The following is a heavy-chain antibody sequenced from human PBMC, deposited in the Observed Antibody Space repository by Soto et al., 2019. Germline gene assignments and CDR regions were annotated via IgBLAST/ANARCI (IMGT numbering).Heavy chain of an antibody. V-gene: IGHV1-69*06. J-gene: IGHJ4*02. CDR1: GVTFSSYS. CDR3: VRDSPIGSTFSGYDGIDY. D-gene: IGHD5-12*01. CDR2: IIPIFGTA. Sequence: SVKVSCKSSGVTFSSYSISWVRQSPGQGLEWMGGIIPIFGTANYAQKFQGRATITADKSTGTAYMELNSLRSEDTAVYYCVRDSPIGSTFSGYDGIDYWGQGTLVTVSS.